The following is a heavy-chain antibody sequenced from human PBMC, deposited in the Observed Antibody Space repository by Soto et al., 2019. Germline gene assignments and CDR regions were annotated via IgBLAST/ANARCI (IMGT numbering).Heavy chain of an antibody. Sequence: GGSLRLSCAASGFTFSSYAMHWVRQAPGKGLEWVAVISYDGSNKYYADSVKGRFTISRDNSKNTLYLQMNSLGAEDTAVYYCARRGIVVVPAAIFSAFDIWGQGTMVTVSS. J-gene: IGHJ3*02. CDR2: ISYDGSNK. D-gene: IGHD2-2*01. CDR3: ARRGIVVVPAAIFSAFDI. V-gene: IGHV3-30-3*01. CDR1: GFTFSSYA.